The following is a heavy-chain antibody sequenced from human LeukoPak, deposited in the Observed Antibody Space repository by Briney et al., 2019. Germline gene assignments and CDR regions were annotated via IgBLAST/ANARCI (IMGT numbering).Heavy chain of an antibody. CDR3: AKDQRFGDLDDY. D-gene: IGHD3-10*01. CDR2: ISGTGATT. V-gene: IGHV3-23*01. Sequence: GGSLRLSCAASGFILNNYAMSWVRQAPGKGLEWVSSISGTGATTYYADSVKGRFAISRDNSKNTLYLQMSSLRAEDTAVYYCAKDQRFGDLDDYRGQGTLVTVSS. CDR1: GFILNNYA. J-gene: IGHJ4*02.